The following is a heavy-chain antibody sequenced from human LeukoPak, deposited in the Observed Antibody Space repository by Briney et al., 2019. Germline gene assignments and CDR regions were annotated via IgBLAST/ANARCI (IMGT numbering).Heavy chain of an antibody. CDR2: IYYSGST. CDR1: GSSISSSSYY. Sequence: SETLSLTCTVSGSSISSSSYYWGWIRQPPGKGLEWIGSIYYSGSTYYNPSLKSRVTISVDTSKNQFSLKLSSVTAADTAVYYCATIERRIAAAGPIDYWGQGTLVTVSS. D-gene: IGHD6-13*01. J-gene: IGHJ4*02. V-gene: IGHV4-39*01. CDR3: ATIERRIAAAGPIDY.